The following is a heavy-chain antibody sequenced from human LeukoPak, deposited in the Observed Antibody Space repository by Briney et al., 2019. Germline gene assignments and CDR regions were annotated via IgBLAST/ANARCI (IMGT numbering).Heavy chain of an antibody. V-gene: IGHV1-2*02. CDR2: INPNSGGT. J-gene: IGHJ6*03. D-gene: IGHD1-14*01. Sequence: ASVKVSCKASGYTFTGYYMHWVRQAPGQGLEWMGWINPNSGGTNYAQKFQGRVTMTRDTSISTAYMELSRLRSDDTAVYYCARDLEIGIRAYYYYYYMDVWGKGTTVTVSS. CDR3: ARDLEIGIRAYYYYYYMDV. CDR1: GYTFTGYY.